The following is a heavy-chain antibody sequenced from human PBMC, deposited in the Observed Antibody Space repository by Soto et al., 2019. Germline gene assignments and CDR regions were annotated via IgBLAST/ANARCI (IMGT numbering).Heavy chain of an antibody. CDR3: ARVGGAVTKGAGYYYYGMDV. CDR1: GYTFTGYY. J-gene: IGHJ6*02. CDR2: INPNSGGT. Sequence: QVQLVQSGAEVKKPGASVKVSCKASGYTFTGYYMHWVRQAPGQGLEWMGWINPNSGGTNYAQKFQGWVTMTRDTSISTAYMELSRLRSDDTAVYYCARVGGAVTKGAGYYYYGMDVWGQGTTVTVSS. D-gene: IGHD4-17*01. V-gene: IGHV1-2*04.